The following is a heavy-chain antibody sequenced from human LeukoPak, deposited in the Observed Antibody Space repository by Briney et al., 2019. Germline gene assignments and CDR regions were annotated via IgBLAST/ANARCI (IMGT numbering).Heavy chain of an antibody. J-gene: IGHJ6*03. Sequence: GGSLRLSCAASGFTFSSYDMHWVRQATGKGLEWVSAIGTAGDTYYPGSVKGRFTISRENAKNSLYLQMNSLRAGDTAVYYCARGGSSSSRYYYYSMDVWGKGTTVTVSS. CDR1: GFTFSSYD. D-gene: IGHD6-6*01. CDR3: ARGGSSSSRYYYYSMDV. CDR2: IGTAGDT. V-gene: IGHV3-13*01.